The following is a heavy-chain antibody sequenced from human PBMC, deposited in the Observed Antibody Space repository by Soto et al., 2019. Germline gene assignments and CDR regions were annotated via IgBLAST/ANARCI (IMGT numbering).Heavy chain of an antibody. CDR1: GFTISHYA. D-gene: IGHD1-26*01. J-gene: IGHJ4*02. CDR2: MSYDGSNE. V-gene: IGHV3-30*18. CDR3: AKDGSHNFDY. Sequence: PGGSLRLSCAASGFTISHYAMHWVRQAPGKGLEWVALMSYDGSNEYYADSVKGRFTISRDNSKNTLYLQMNSLRAEDTAVYYCAKDGSHNFDYWGQGTLVTVSS.